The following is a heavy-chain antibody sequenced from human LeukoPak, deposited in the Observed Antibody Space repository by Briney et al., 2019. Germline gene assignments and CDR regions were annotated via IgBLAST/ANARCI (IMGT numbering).Heavy chain of an antibody. CDR1: GGSISSSSYY. CDR2: INSDGSST. Sequence: ETLSLTCTVSGGSISSSSYYWGWIRQPPGKGLVWVSRINSDGSSTSYADSVKGRFTISRDNAKNTLYLQMNSLRAEDTAVYYCARVGATHFDYWGQGTLVTVSS. CDR3: ARVGATHFDY. V-gene: IGHV3-74*01. J-gene: IGHJ4*02. D-gene: IGHD1-26*01.